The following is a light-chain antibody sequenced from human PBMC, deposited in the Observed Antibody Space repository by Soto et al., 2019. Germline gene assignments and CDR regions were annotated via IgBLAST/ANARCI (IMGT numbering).Light chain of an antibody. CDR3: HQYENWPQT. V-gene: IGKV3-15*01. CDR2: RAS. J-gene: IGKJ1*01. Sequence: EIVMTQSPATLSVSPGERATLSCRASQSISSNLAWYQQKLGQAPRLLIYRASTRATGIPARFSGSGSGTEFTLTISSLQSEDFALYCCHQYENWPQTFGQGTKVEI. CDR1: QSISSN.